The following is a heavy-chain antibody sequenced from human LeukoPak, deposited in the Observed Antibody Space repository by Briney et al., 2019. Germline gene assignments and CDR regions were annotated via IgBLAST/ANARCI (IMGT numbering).Heavy chain of an antibody. CDR3: ARGSGGGNYYSNWFDP. D-gene: IGHD1-26*01. CDR2: INPNSGGT. CDR1: GFSFTYFFTGYY. V-gene: IGHV1-2*02. Sequence: ASVKVSCKTSGFSFTYFFTGYYIHWVRQAPGQGLEWMGWINPNSGGTNSAQKFQGRVTMTRDTSISTAYMELSRLKSDDTAVYYCARGSGGGNYYSNWFDPWGQGTLVTVSS. J-gene: IGHJ5*02.